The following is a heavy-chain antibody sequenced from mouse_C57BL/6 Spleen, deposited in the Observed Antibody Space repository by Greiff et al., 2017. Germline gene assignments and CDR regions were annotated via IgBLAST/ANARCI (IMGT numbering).Heavy chain of an antibody. CDR3: ARPAVVAPYWYFDV. CDR2: IHPNSGST. CDR1: GYTFTSYW. D-gene: IGHD1-1*01. J-gene: IGHJ1*03. Sequence: QVQLQQPGAELVKPGASVKLSCKASGYTFTSYWMHWVKQRPGQGLEWLGMIHPNSGSTNYNEKFKSKATLTVDKSSSTAYMQLSSLTSEDSAVYYCARPAVVAPYWYFDVWGTGTTVTVSS. V-gene: IGHV1-64*01.